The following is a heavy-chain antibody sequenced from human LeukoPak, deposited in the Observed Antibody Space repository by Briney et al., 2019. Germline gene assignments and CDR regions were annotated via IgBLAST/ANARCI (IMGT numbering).Heavy chain of an antibody. D-gene: IGHD1-26*01. Sequence: GGSLRLSCAASGFTFSSYAMSWVRQAPGKGLEWVSAISGSGGSTYYADSVKGRLTISRDNSKNTLYLQMNSLRAEDTAVYYCAKLLVGATTFDYWGQGTLVTVSS. V-gene: IGHV3-23*01. CDR3: AKLLVGATTFDY. CDR2: ISGSGGST. CDR1: GFTFSSYA. J-gene: IGHJ4*02.